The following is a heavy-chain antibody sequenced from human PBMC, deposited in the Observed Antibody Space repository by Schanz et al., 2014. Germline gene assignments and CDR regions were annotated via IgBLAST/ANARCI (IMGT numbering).Heavy chain of an antibody. CDR1: GYTFSSYG. Sequence: QVQLVQSGAEVKKPGASVKVSCKTSGYTFSSYGITWVRQAPGQGLEWMGWISPYNGNTNYAPKVQGRVTMTTDTSTGTAYMELRSLRSDDTAVYYCARDRRRYCSTASCLHDNWFDPWGQGTRVIVSS. J-gene: IGHJ5*02. D-gene: IGHD2-2*01. CDR2: ISPYNGNT. V-gene: IGHV1-18*01. CDR3: ARDRRRYCSTASCLHDNWFDP.